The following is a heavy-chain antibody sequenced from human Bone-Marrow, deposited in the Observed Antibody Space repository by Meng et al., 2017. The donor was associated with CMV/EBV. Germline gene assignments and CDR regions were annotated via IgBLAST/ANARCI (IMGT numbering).Heavy chain of an antibody. Sequence: ASVKVSCKASGYTCTGYYMHWVRQAPGQGLEWMGWINPNSGGTNYAQKFQGRVTMTRDTSISTAYMELSRLRSDDTAVYYCATSSAAVNWFDPWGQGTLVTVSS. CDR3: ATSSAAVNWFDP. CDR1: GYTCTGYY. CDR2: INPNSGGT. D-gene: IGHD6-6*01. J-gene: IGHJ5*02. V-gene: IGHV1-2*02.